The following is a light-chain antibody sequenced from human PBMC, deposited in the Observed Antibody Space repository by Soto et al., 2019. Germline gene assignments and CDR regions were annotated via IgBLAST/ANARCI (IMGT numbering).Light chain of an antibody. V-gene: IGKV4-1*01. Sequence: DIVMTQSPDSLAVSLGERATINCKSSQNILYNSNNKNYLSWYQQKPVQPPRLLISWASTRESGVPDRLSGSGSGTDFTLTISSLQAEDVAVYYCHQYYTSPYPFGQGNKLDIK. CDR1: QNILYNSNNKNY. CDR2: WAS. CDR3: HQYYTSPYP. J-gene: IGKJ2*01.